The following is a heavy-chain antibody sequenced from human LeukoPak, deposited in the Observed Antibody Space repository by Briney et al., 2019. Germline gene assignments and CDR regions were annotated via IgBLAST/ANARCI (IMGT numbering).Heavy chain of an antibody. CDR1: GFTFSSYW. CDR3: ARGLRPVRGVIRSHITNNYNWFDP. V-gene: IGHV3-74*01. J-gene: IGHJ5*02. D-gene: IGHD3-10*01. CDR2: INSDGSST. Sequence: GGSLRLSCAASGFTFSSYWMHWVRQAPGKGLVWVSRINSDGSSTSYADSVKGRFTISRDNAKNTLYLQMNSLRAEDTAVYYCARGLRPVRGVIRSHITNNYNWFDPCGQGTLVTVSS.